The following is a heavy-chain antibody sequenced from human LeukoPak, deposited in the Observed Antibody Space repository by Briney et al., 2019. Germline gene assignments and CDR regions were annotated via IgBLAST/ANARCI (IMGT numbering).Heavy chain of an antibody. V-gene: IGHV4-59*01. J-gene: IGHJ2*01. D-gene: IGHD1-1*01. Sequence: SETLFLTCTVSGFSISRDYWNWIRQPPGKGLEWVGYIYCSGSTNYNPSLKSRVTISVDTSKNQFSLKLSSVTAADTAVYYCARAWPPPRPEGCFELWGRGNLVTVSS. CDR1: GFSISRDY. CDR2: IYCSGST. CDR3: ARAWPPPRPEGCFEL.